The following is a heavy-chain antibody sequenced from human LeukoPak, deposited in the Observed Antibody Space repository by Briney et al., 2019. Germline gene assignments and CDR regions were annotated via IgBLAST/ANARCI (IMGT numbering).Heavy chain of an antibody. V-gene: IGHV3-15*01. J-gene: IGHJ4*02. CDR3: TTDEGVDDYFDY. D-gene: IGHD3-10*01. CDR2: ILTKADGGTT. CDR1: GFTFSNAW. Sequence: PGGSLRLSCAASGFTFSNAWMSWVRQAPGKGLEWVGRILTKADGGTTDHAAPGKGSFTISSDDSRNTLYLQMNSLKTEDTAVYYRTTDEGVDDYFDYWGQGTLVTVSS.